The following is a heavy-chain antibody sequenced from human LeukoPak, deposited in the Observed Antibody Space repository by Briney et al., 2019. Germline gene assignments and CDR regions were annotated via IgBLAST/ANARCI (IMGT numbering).Heavy chain of an antibody. CDR2: ISYDGSNK. D-gene: IGHD3-9*01. J-gene: IGHJ1*01. CDR3: AKDGGFDWLLSPQYFQH. CDR1: GFTFSSYA. V-gene: IGHV3-30*04. Sequence: GRSLRLSCAASGFTFSSYAMHWVRQAPGKGLEWVAVISYDGSNKYYADSVKGRFTISRDNSKNALYLQMNSLRAEDTALYYCAKDGGFDWLLSPQYFQHWGQGTLVTVSS.